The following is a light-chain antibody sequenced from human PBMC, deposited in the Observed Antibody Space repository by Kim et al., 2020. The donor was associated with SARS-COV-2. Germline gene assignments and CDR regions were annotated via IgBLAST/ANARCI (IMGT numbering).Light chain of an antibody. Sequence: SPGDRAALTSRDSQSVASRCHAKYQQRPGQAPRLFIYGASSRATGFPDSFSGSGSGTDFTLTISRLEPEDFAVYYCQQYGTSPYSFGQGTKLEI. CDR1: QSVASRC. J-gene: IGKJ2*03. V-gene: IGKV3-20*01. CDR2: GAS. CDR3: QQYGTSPYS.